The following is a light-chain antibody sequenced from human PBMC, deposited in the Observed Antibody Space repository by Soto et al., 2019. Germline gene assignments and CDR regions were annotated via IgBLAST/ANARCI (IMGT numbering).Light chain of an antibody. CDR2: DAS. V-gene: IGKV3-11*01. J-gene: IGKJ2*01. CDR3: QQRSNWPPMYT. Sequence: EIVLTQSPATLSLSPGERATLSCRASQSVSSYLVWYQQKPGQAPRLLIYDASNRATGIPARFSGSGSGTDFTLTISSLEPEDFAVYYCQQRSNWPPMYTFGQGTKVDIK. CDR1: QSVSSY.